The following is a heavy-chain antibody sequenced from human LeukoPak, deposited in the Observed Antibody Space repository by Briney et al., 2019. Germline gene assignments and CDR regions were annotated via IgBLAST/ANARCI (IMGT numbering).Heavy chain of an antibody. CDR2: IYYSGST. V-gene: IGHV4-39*07. CDR1: GGSISSSSYY. D-gene: IGHD6-19*01. J-gene: IGHJ6*02. Sequence: SETLSLTCTVSGGSISSSSYYWGWIRQPPGKGLEWIGSIYYSGSTYYNPSLKSRVTISVDTSKNQFSLKLSSVTAADTAVYYCARGRSRLVHMSYYYYGMDVWGQGTTVTVSS. CDR3: ARGRSRLVHMSYYYYGMDV.